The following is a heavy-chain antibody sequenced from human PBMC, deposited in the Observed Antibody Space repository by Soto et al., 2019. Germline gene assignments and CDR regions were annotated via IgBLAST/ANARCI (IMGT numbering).Heavy chain of an antibody. V-gene: IGHV3-48*01. Sequence: GGSMRLPCAASGFNFSNYSVNWVRQAPGKGLEWVSYISSSSSTIYYADSVKGRFTISRDNAKNSLYLQMNSLRAEDTAVYYCARDRVVVVVAATLAAFDIWGQGTMVTVSS. CDR3: ARDRVVVVVAATLAAFDI. D-gene: IGHD2-15*01. CDR1: GFNFSNYS. CDR2: ISSSSSTI. J-gene: IGHJ3*02.